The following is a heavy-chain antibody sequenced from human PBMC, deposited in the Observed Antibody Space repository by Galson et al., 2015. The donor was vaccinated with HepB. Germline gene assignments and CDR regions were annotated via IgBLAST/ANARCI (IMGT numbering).Heavy chain of an antibody. CDR3: ARDEDDNGYFDY. J-gene: IGHJ4*02. D-gene: IGHD2-8*01. CDR2: IYHSGST. CDR1: GGSISNTHW. Sequence: LSLTCTVSGGSISNTHWWSWVRQPPGKGLEWIGEIYHSGSTKYHPSFNSRVTISLDKSKNQFSLNLKSVTAADTAVYYCARDEDDNGYFDYWGQGTLVTVAS. V-gene: IGHV4-4*02.